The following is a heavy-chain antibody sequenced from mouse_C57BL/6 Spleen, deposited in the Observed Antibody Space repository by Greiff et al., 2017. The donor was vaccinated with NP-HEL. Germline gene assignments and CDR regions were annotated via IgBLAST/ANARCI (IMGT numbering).Heavy chain of an antibody. D-gene: IGHD1-1*01. Sequence: QVQLQQSGAELARPGASVKLSCKASGYTFTSYWMHWVKQRPIQGLEWIGNIDPSDSETHYNQKFKDKATLTVDKSSSTAYMQLSSLTSEDSAVYYCATVVGGYFDYWGQGTTLTVSS. CDR3: ATVVGGYFDY. V-gene: IGHV1-52*01. CDR1: GYTFTSYW. CDR2: IDPSDSET. J-gene: IGHJ2*01.